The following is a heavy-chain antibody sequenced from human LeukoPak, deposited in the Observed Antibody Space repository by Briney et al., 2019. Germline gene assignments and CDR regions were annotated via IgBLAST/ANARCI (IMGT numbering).Heavy chain of an antibody. V-gene: IGHV1-2*02. CDR3: ARDAGIADVGY. Sequence: ASVKVSCKASGYTFTGYYMHWVRQAPGQGLEWMGWINPNSGGTNYAQKVQGRVTMTRDTSISTAYMELSRLRSDDTAVYYCARDAGIADVGYWGQGTLVTVSS. J-gene: IGHJ4*02. CDR1: GYTFTGYY. CDR2: INPNSGGT. D-gene: IGHD6-13*01.